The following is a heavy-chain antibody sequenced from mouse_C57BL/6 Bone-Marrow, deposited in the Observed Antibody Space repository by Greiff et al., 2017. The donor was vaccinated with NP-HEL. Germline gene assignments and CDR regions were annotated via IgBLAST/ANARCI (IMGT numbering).Heavy chain of an antibody. Sequence: QVQLQQPGAELVKPGASVKMSCKASGYTFTSYWITWVKQRPGQGLEWIGDIYPGSGGTNYNEKFKGKATLTVDTSSSTAYIQLSSLTSADSEVYYCARTYYGTPDYWGQGTTLTVSA. V-gene: IGHV1-55*01. CDR3: ARTYYGTPDY. J-gene: IGHJ2*01. CDR2: IYPGSGGT. D-gene: IGHD1-1*01. CDR1: GYTFTSYW.